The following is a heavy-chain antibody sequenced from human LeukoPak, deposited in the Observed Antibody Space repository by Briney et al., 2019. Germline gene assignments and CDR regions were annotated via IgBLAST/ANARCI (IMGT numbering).Heavy chain of an antibody. D-gene: IGHD5-18*01. Sequence: GGSLRLSCAASGFTFSNYAVSWVRQAPEKGLDWVSVISGSAHKIRYADSVKGRFTISRDNSENIVYLQMNNLRAEDTAVYYCAGRVTGYSSGYVYWGQGTLVTVSS. CDR2: ISGSAHKI. V-gene: IGHV3-23*01. CDR1: GFTFSNYA. CDR3: AGRVTGYSSGYVY. J-gene: IGHJ4*02.